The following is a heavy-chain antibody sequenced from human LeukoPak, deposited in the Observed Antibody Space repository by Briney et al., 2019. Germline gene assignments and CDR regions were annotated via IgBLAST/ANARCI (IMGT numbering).Heavy chain of an antibody. CDR2: IYYSGST. J-gene: IGHJ1*01. CDR1: GGSISSSSYY. CDR3: ARRRYYDATGYLD. V-gene: IGHV4-39*01. Sequence: SXXLSLTCTISGGSISSSSYYWDWICQYPGKGLEWLGSIYYSGSTYYNASLKSRLFISVDKSNNQFSLRLSFVTAADTAVYYCARRRYYDATGYLDWGQGTLITVSS. D-gene: IGHD3-22*01.